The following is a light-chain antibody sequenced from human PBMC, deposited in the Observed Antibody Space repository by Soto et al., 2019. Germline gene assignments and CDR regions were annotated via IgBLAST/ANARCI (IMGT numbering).Light chain of an antibody. CDR3: CSYAGSYSLYV. Sequence: QSALTQPRSVSGSPGQSVTISCTGTISDVGGYNYVSWYQQHPGKAPRLMIYDVSERPSGVPDRFSGSKSGNTASLTISGLQAEDEADYYCCSYAGSYSLYVFGTGTKVPVL. CDR1: ISDVGGYNY. CDR2: DVS. J-gene: IGLJ1*01. V-gene: IGLV2-11*01.